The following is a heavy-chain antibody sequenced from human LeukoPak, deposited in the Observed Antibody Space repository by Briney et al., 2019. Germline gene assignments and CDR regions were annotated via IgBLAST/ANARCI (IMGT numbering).Heavy chain of an antibody. CDR1: GGSFSGYY. V-gene: IGHV4-34*01. CDR3: ARGLSAVVY. J-gene: IGHJ4*02. CDR2: INHSGST. Sequence: SETLSLTCAVHGGSFSGYYWSWIRQPPGKGLEWIGEINHSGSTNYNPSLKSRVTISVDTSKKQFSLKLSSVTAADTAVYYCARGLSAVVYWGQGTLVTVSS. D-gene: IGHD3-16*02.